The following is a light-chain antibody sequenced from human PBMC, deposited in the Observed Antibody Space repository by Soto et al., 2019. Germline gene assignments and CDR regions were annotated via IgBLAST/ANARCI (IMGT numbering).Light chain of an antibody. CDR1: QSVDSY. CDR2: DAS. Sequence: EIVLTQSPATLSLSPGERATLSCRASQSVDSYLAWYQQKPGQAPRLLIFDASNRATGIPARFSGSGSGTEFTLTISSLEPEDFAVYYCQQRSYGLTFGGGTKVEMK. V-gene: IGKV3-11*01. J-gene: IGKJ4*01. CDR3: QQRSYGLT.